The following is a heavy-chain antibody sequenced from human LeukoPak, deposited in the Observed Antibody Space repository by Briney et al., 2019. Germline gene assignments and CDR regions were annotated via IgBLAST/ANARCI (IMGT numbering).Heavy chain of an antibody. V-gene: IGHV4-34*01. Sequence: SETQSLTCAVYGGSFSGYYWSWIRQPPGKGLEWIGEINHSGSTNYNPSLKSRVSISVDTSKNQFSLKLSSVTAADTAVYYCAREGLQWLARAFDYWGQGTLVTVSS. CDR1: GGSFSGYY. CDR2: INHSGST. D-gene: IGHD6-19*01. CDR3: AREGLQWLARAFDY. J-gene: IGHJ4*02.